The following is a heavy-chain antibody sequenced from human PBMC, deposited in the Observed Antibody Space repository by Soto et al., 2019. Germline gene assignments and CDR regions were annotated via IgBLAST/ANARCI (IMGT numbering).Heavy chain of an antibody. V-gene: IGHV3-30-3*01. CDR1: GFTFSSYA. J-gene: IGHJ4*02. Sequence: GESLKISCAASGFTFSSYAMHWVRQAPGKGLEWVAVISYDGSNKYYADSVKGRFTISRDNSKNTLYLQMNSLRAEDTAVYYCASVKEQWLVRSSYFDYWGQGTLVTVSS. D-gene: IGHD6-19*01. CDR3: ASVKEQWLVRSSYFDY. CDR2: ISYDGSNK.